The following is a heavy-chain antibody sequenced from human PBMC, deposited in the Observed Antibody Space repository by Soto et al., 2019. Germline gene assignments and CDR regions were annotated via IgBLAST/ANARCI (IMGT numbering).Heavy chain of an antibody. J-gene: IGHJ6*02. CDR1: GFTFISYA. CDR2: ISGSGGST. D-gene: IGHD2-2*01. Sequence: LSCAASGFTFISYAMSWVRQAPGKGLEWVSAISGSGGSTYYADSVKGRFTISRDNSKNTLYLQMNSLRAEDTAVYYCAKDFDPNCSSTSCYVSYYYYGMDVWGQGTTVTVSS. CDR3: AKDFDPNCSSTSCYVSYYYYGMDV. V-gene: IGHV3-23*01.